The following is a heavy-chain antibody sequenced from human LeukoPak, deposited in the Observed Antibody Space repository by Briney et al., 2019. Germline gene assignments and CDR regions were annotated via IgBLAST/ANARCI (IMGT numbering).Heavy chain of an antibody. J-gene: IGHJ4*02. V-gene: IGHV3-53*01. Sequence: GGSLRFSCAASGFTVSSNYMSWVRQAPGKGPDWVSVIYSGGSTYYAESVKGRFTISRDNSKNTLYLQMNSLRAEDTAVYYCAINRNYYDSSGYREVDYWGQGTLVTVSS. CDR3: AINRNYYDSSGYREVDY. D-gene: IGHD3-22*01. CDR2: IYSGGST. CDR1: GFTVSSNY.